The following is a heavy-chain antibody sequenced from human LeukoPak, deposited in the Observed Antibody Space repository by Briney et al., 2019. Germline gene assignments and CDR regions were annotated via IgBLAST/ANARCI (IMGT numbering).Heavy chain of an antibody. D-gene: IGHD3-10*01. CDR2: ISNSSSFR. CDR1: GFTFSNYS. V-gene: IGHV3-48*01. CDR3: RGVRGGTEADY. J-gene: IGHJ4*02. Sequence: GGSLRLSCAASGFTFSNYSMNWGRQAPGKGLEWVSYISNSSSFRYYADSLKGRFTTSRDTAKNSLYLQMSSLRAEDTAVYYCRGVRGGTEADYWGQGTLVIVSS.